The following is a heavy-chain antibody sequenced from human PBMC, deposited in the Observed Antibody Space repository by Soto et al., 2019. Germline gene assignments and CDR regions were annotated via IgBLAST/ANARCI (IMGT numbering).Heavy chain of an antibody. CDR1: GFTFSSSA. CDR3: AKAYNYDYIWGSYRSPKIYFDY. V-gene: IGHV3-23*01. Sequence: PGGSLRLSCAASGFTFSSSAMSWVRQAPGKGLEWVSAISGGGGSTYYADSVKGRFTISRDDSKNTLYLQMDSLRAEDTAVYYCAKAYNYDYIWGSYRSPKIYFDYWGQGTLVTVSS. D-gene: IGHD3-16*02. CDR2: ISGGGGST. J-gene: IGHJ4*02.